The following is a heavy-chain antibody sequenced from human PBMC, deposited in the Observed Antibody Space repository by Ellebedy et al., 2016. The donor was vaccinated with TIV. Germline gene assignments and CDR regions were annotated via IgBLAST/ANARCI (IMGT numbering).Heavy chain of an antibody. CDR3: AKEATVRKSSYFDY. V-gene: IGHV3-30*18. J-gene: IGHJ4*02. CDR2: IAHDGSRE. CDR1: GFTFSDYG. Sequence: PGGSLRLSCEASGFTFSDYGMQWVRQAPGKGLEWEAVIAHDGSREYYADSVKGRFTITRDNSKNTMSLQMDSLRGEDTAVYYCAKEATVRKSSYFDYWGQGNLVTVSS. D-gene: IGHD4-17*01.